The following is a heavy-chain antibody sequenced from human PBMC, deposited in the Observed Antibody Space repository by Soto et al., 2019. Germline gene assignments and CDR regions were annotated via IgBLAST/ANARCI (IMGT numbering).Heavy chain of an antibody. D-gene: IGHD6-13*01. Sequence: GGSLRLSCAASGFTFSSYAMHWVRQAPGKGLEWVAVISYDGSNKYYADSVKGRFTISRDNSKNTLYLQMNSLRAEDTAVYYCARDQSIDGHFIAAAGTGMDVWGQGTTVTVSS. CDR1: GFTFSSYA. V-gene: IGHV3-30-3*01. CDR3: ARDQSIDGHFIAAAGTGMDV. J-gene: IGHJ6*02. CDR2: ISYDGSNK.